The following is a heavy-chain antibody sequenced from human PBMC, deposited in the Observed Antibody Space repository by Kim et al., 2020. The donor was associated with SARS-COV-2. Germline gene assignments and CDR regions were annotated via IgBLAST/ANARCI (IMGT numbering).Heavy chain of an antibody. CDR3: AFPITMITY. J-gene: IGHJ4*02. CDR2: IYYSGST. CDR1: GGSISSSSYY. D-gene: IGHD3-22*01. V-gene: IGHV4-39*01. Sequence: SETLSLTCTVSGGSISSSSYYWGWIRQPPGKGLEWIGSIYYSGSTYYNPSLKSRVTISVDTSKNQFSLKLSSVTAADTAVYYCAFPITMITYWGQGTLVTVSS.